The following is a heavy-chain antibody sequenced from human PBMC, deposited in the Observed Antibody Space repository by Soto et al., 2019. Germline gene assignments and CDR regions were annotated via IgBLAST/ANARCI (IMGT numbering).Heavy chain of an antibody. J-gene: IGHJ4*02. D-gene: IGHD2-21*02. V-gene: IGHV1-69*05. CDR2: INPFIGNT. CDR1: GGTFSSYA. Sequence: SVKVSCKASGGTFSSYAISWVRQAPGQGLEWMRWINPFIGNTNYAQKFQGRVTITRDESTSTVYMELSSLRSEYTAVYYCARISGHCGGDCYTDYWGQGTLVTVSS. CDR3: ARISGHCGGDCYTDY.